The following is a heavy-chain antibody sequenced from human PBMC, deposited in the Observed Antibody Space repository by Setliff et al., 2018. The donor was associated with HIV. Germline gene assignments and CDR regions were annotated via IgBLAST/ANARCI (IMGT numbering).Heavy chain of an antibody. D-gene: IGHD3-3*01. CDR1: GFTFSDYF. Sequence: ASVKVSCKASGFTFSDYFIHWVRQAPAQGLEWMGWINPNSAGTNYAQTFQGRVTMTRDRSISTAYLDLSRLRSDDTAVNYWARGAGNPHWYYDTWSGPSSGYFQHWGQGTLVTVSS. J-gene: IGHJ1*01. CDR3: ARGAGNPHWYYDTWSGPSSGYFQH. V-gene: IGHV1-2*02. CDR2: INPNSAGT.